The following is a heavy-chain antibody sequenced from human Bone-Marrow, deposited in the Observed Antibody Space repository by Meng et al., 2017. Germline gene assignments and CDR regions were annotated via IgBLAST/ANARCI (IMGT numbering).Heavy chain of an antibody. CDR2: IVTKDKNYAT. V-gene: IGHV3-73*01. Sequence: GESLKISCAASDSTLSGSDVHWVRQASGKGLEWVGRIVTKDKNYATSYAASVKGRFTISRDNAKNSLYLQMNSLRAEDTAVYYCARSVPMVLGNSGQGFQHWGQGTLVTVSS. J-gene: IGHJ1*01. CDR1: DSTLSGSD. CDR3: ARSVPMVLGNSGQGFQH. D-gene: IGHD4-23*01.